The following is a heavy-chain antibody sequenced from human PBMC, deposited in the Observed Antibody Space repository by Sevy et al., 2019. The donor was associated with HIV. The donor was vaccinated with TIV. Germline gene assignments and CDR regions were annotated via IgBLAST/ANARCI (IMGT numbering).Heavy chain of an antibody. Sequence: GGSLRLSCAASGFTFSGSAMHWVRQASGKGLEWVGRIRSKANSYATAYAASVKGRFTISRDDSKNTAYLQMNSLKTEDTAVYYCTRDLGYSNAWDVWGQGTTVTVSS. V-gene: IGHV3-73*01. J-gene: IGHJ6*02. CDR1: GFTFSGSA. CDR3: TRDLGYSNAWDV. D-gene: IGHD6-13*01. CDR2: IRSKANSYAT.